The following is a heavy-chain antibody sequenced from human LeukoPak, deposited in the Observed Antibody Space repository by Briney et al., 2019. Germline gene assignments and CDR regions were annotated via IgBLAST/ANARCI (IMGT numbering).Heavy chain of an antibody. Sequence: GGSLRLSCAASGFTFSSYWMSWVRQAPGKGLEWVANIKQDGSEKYYVDSVKGRFTISRDNAKNSLYLQMNSLRAEDTAVYYCARAPLGYCSSTSCYLDYYYYYMDVWGKGTTVTVSS. J-gene: IGHJ6*03. V-gene: IGHV3-7*01. D-gene: IGHD2-2*01. CDR2: IKQDGSEK. CDR1: GFTFSSYW. CDR3: ARAPLGYCSSTSCYLDYYYYYMDV.